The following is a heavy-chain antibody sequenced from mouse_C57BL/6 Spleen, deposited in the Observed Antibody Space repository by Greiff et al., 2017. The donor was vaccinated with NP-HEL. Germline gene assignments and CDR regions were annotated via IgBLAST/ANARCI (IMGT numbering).Heavy chain of an antibody. V-gene: IGHV5-6*01. CDR3: ARRGDYGSSYYFDY. D-gene: IGHD1-1*01. CDR2: ISSGGSYT. Sequence: EVKVVESGGDLVKPGGSLKLSCAASGFTFSSYGMSWVRQTPDKRLEWVATISSGGSYTYYPDSVKGRFTISRDNAKNTLYLQMSSLKSEDTAMYYCARRGDYGSSYYFDYWGQGTTLTVSS. J-gene: IGHJ2*01. CDR1: GFTFSSYG.